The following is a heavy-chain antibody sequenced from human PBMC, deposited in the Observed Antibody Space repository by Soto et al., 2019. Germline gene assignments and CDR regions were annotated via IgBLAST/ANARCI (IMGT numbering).Heavy chain of an antibody. V-gene: IGHV4-59*12. Sequence: SETLSLTCTVSGGSISSYYWSWIRQPPGKGLEWIGYIYYSGSTNYNPSLKSRVTISVDTSKNQFSLKLSSVTAADTAVYYCARDRYYYDSSGDYYGMDVWGQGTTVTVSS. CDR1: GGSISSYY. J-gene: IGHJ6*02. CDR2: IYYSGST. CDR3: ARDRYYYDSSGDYYGMDV. D-gene: IGHD3-22*01.